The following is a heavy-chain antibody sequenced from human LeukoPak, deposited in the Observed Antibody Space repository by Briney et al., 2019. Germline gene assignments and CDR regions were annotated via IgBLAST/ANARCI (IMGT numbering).Heavy chain of an antibody. V-gene: IGHV3-7*01. D-gene: IGHD6-13*01. Sequence: PGGSLRLSCGASGFTFSSHWMTWVRQAPGEGLEFVANIKQDGSEINYADSVKGRFTVSRDNTKNSLYLQMSSLRAEDTALYYCARERQQLRYFDYWGQGTLVTVSS. CDR1: GFTFSSHW. CDR3: ARERQQLRYFDY. J-gene: IGHJ4*02. CDR2: IKQDGSEI.